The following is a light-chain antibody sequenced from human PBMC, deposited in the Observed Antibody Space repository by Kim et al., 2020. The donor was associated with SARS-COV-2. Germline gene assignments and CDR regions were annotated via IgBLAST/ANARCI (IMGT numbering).Light chain of an antibody. CDR1: SSNIGAGYD. J-gene: IGLJ1*01. CDR3: QSYDSSLSGSRV. CDR2: GNS. V-gene: IGLV1-40*01. Sequence: VTISCTGSSSNIGAGYDVHWYQQLPGTAPKLLIYGNSNRPSGVPDRFSGSKSGTSASLAITGLQAEDEADYYCQSYDSSLSGSRVFGTGTKVTVL.